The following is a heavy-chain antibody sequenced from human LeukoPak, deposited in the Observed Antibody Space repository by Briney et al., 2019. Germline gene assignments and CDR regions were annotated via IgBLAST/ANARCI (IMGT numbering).Heavy chain of an antibody. Sequence: GGSLRLSCAASGFTFSSYSMNWVRQAPGKGLEWVSYVSSSSSTIYYADSVKGRFTISRDNAKNSLYLQMNNLRAEDTAVYYCARSYYYDSSGYYDFDYWGQGTLVTVSS. CDR1: GFTFSSYS. CDR2: VSSSSSTI. CDR3: ARSYYYDSSGYYDFDY. J-gene: IGHJ4*02. V-gene: IGHV3-48*01. D-gene: IGHD3-22*01.